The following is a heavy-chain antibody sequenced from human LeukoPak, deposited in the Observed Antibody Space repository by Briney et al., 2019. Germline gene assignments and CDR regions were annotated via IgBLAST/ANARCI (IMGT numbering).Heavy chain of an antibody. Sequence: GGSLRLSCAASGFTVSSNYMSWVRQAPGKGLEWVSVIYSGGSTYYADSVRGRFTISRDNSKNTLYLQMNSLRAEDTAVYYCVSSGEGYYYYYYYMDVWGKGTTITVSS. V-gene: IGHV3-53*01. J-gene: IGHJ6*03. CDR2: IYSGGST. CDR1: GFTVSSNY. CDR3: VSSGEGYYYYYYYMDV.